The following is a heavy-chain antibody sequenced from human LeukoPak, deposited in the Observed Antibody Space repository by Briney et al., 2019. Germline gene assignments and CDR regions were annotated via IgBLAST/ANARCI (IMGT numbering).Heavy chain of an antibody. V-gene: IGHV1-2*02. CDR2: INPNSGGT. Sequence: ASVKVSCKASGYTFTGYYMHWVRQAPGQGLEWMGWINPNSGGTNYAQKFQGRVTMTRDTSINTAYMELNRLRSDDTAVYYCARTGYSGYYRTFDYWGQGTLVTVSS. CDR3: ARTGYSGYYRTFDY. D-gene: IGHD5-12*01. J-gene: IGHJ4*02. CDR1: GYTFTGYY.